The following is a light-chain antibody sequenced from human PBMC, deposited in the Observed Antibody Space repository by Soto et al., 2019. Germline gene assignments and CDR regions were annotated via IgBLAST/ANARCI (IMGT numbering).Light chain of an antibody. CDR2: EGT. V-gene: IGLV2-23*01. CDR3: CSYAPSGTYV. J-gene: IGLJ1*01. CDR1: TNDIGSHNL. Sequence: QSALTQPASVSGSPGQSITISCTGTTNDIGSHNLVSWYQQHPGKAPNLIIYEGTERPAGISDRFSGSNSGNTASLTISGLQDEDEADYYCCSYAPSGTYVFATGTKLTVL.